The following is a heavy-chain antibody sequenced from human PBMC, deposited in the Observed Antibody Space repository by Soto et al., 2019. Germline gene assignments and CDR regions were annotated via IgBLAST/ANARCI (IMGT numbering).Heavy chain of an antibody. V-gene: IGHV1-3*01. CDR1: EYTFTSYT. Sequence: QVQVLQSGAEVKKPGASVKVSCKASEYTFTSYTMHWVRQAPGQRLEWMGWINGGNGNTKYSQKFQGRFTITRDTSASTAYMELSSLRSDDTAVYYCARELQGLYYFDYWGQGTLVTVSS. D-gene: IGHD4-4*01. CDR2: INGGNGNT. J-gene: IGHJ4*02. CDR3: ARELQGLYYFDY.